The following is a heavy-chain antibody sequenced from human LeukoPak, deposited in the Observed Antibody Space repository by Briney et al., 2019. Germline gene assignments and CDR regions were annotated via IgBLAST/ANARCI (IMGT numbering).Heavy chain of an antibody. CDR2: IYHSGST. CDR1: GGSISSSNW. V-gene: IGHV4-4*02. D-gene: IGHD6-13*01. CDR3: ARTYSSSWSEEYFQH. Sequence: SETLSLTCAVSGGSISSSNWWSWVRQPPGKGLEWIGEIYHSGSTYYNPSLKSRVTISVDTSKNQFSLKLSSVTAADTAVYYCARTYSSSWSEEYFQHWGQGTLVTVSS. J-gene: IGHJ1*01.